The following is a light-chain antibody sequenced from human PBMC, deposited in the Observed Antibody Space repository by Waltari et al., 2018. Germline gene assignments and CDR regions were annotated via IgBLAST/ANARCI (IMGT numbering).Light chain of an antibody. V-gene: IGKV1-39*01. CDR2: AAS. Sequence: DIQMTQSPSSLSASVGDRVTITCRASKTISSYLNWYQQKPGKAPKPLIYAASSLESGVPSRFSGSGSGTDFTLTISSLQPEDFATYYCQQSYSTPITFGQGTLLEIK. CDR3: QQSYSTPIT. J-gene: IGKJ5*01. CDR1: KTISSY.